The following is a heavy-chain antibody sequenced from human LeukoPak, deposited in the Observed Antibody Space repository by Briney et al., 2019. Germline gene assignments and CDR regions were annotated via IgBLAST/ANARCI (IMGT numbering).Heavy chain of an antibody. CDR3: ARGWSYDSSGYVDY. CDR2: IYYSGSTN. J-gene: IGHJ4*02. CDR1: GGSISSGGYS. V-gene: IGHV4-30-2*01. D-gene: IGHD3-22*01. Sequence: PSETLSLTCAVSGGSISSGGYSWSWIRQPPGKGLEWIGYIYYSGSTNYYNPSLKSRVTISVDRSKNQFSLKLSSVTAADTAVYYCARGWSYDSSGYVDYWGQGTLVTVSS.